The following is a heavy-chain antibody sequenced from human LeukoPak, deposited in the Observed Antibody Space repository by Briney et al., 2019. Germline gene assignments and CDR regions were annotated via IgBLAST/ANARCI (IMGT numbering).Heavy chain of an antibody. V-gene: IGHV4-39*07. CDR1: GGSISSSSYY. CDR3: AREVYSYERKFDP. J-gene: IGHJ5*02. Sequence: PSETLSLTCTVSGGSISSSSYYWGWIRQPPGKGLEWIGSIYYSGSTYYNPSLRSRVTMSVDTSKNQFSLKLSSVTAADTAVYYCAREVYSYERKFDPWGQGTLVTVSS. D-gene: IGHD5-18*01. CDR2: IYYSGST.